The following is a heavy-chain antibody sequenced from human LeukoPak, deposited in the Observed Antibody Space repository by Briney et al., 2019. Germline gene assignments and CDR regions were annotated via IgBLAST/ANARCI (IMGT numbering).Heavy chain of an antibody. CDR3: GRTLPRRTTAAAAHLDS. J-gene: IGHJ4*02. D-gene: IGHD6-13*01. CDR1: GGSFSGYY. V-gene: IGHV4-34*01. CDR2: IDHSGTT. Sequence: SETLSLTCAVYGGSFSGYYWSWIRQPPGKGLQWIGEIDHSGTTNCNPSLKSRVTMSVDTSKNQFSLMLTSVTAADTAVYYCGRTLPRRTTAAAAHLDSWGQGTLVTVSS.